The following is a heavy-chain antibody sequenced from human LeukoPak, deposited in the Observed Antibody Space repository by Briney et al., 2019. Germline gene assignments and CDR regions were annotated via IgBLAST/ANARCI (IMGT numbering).Heavy chain of an antibody. V-gene: IGHV3-66*01. CDR2: IYSGGST. J-gene: IGHJ4*02. Sequence: PGGSLRLSCAASGFTFSSYGMSWVRQAPGKGLEWVSVIYSGGSTYYADSVKGRFTISRDNSKNTLYLQMNSLRAEDTAVYYCASYTDYYEPFDYWGQGTLVTVSS. CDR1: GFTFSSYG. D-gene: IGHD3-22*01. CDR3: ASYTDYYEPFDY.